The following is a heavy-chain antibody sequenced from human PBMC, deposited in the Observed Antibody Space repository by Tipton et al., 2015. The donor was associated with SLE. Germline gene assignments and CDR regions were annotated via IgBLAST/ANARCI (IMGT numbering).Heavy chain of an antibody. Sequence: SLRLSCTASGFTFSSYWMHWVRQPPGKGLVWVSEIDPNGSPTNYADSVKDRFTISRDNAKNTLFLEMNSRRVDDTAVYYCASLSAPSDYWGQGTLVTVSS. V-gene: IGHV3-74*01. CDR1: GFTFSSYW. CDR2: IDPNGSPT. CDR3: ASLSAPSDY. J-gene: IGHJ4*02.